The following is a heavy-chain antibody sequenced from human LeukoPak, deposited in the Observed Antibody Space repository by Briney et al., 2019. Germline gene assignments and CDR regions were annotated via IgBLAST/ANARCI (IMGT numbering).Heavy chain of an antibody. V-gene: IGHV3-23*01. D-gene: IGHD2-8*02. CDR3: ATYRQVLLPFES. CDR2: TFPSGGEI. Sequence: GGSLRLSCAASGFTFSSYGMSWVRQPPGKGLEWVSSTFPSGGEIHYADSVRGGFTISRDNSKSTLSLQMNSLRAEDTAIYYCATYRQVLLPFESWGQGTLVTVSS. CDR1: GFTFSSYG. J-gene: IGHJ4*02.